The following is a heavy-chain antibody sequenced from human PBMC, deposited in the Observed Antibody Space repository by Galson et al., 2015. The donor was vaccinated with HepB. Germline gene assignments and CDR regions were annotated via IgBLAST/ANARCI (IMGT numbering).Heavy chain of an antibody. CDR2: VRYTGTT. CDR1: GGSISNYY. J-gene: IGHJ4*02. V-gene: IGHV4-59*08. D-gene: IGHD2-21*02. Sequence: SETLSLTCTVSGGSISNYYWSWIRQPPGKGLEWIGYVRYTGTTEYNPFLNRPVTISVDASGNQVSLRLRSVTAADTAVYFCARHPGRGSDGYASDNSGPGILVTVSS. CDR3: ARHPGRGSDGYASDN.